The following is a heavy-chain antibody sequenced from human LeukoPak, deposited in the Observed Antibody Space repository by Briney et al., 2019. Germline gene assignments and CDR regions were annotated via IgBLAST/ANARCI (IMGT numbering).Heavy chain of an antibody. D-gene: IGHD2-2*01. CDR2: INPSSGGT. V-gene: IGHV1-2*02. J-gene: IGHJ4*02. CDR1: GYTFTGYY. CDR3: ARDVGEYCSSVSCYASDY. Sequence: ASVKVSCKASGYTFTGYYMHGVRQAPGQGLEWMGWINPSSGGTNYAQKFQGRVTMTRDTSISTAYMELSRLRSDDTAVYYCARDVGEYCSSVSCYASDYWGQGTLVTVSS.